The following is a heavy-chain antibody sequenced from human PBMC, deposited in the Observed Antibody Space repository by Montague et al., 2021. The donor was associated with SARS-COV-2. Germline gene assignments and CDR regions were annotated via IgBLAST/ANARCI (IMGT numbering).Heavy chain of an antibody. Sequence: SLRLSYAASGFTFSDYYMSWIRQAPGKGLEWVSYISSSSSYTNYPDSVKGRFTISRDNAKNSLYLQMNSLRAEDTAVYYCARDQPHYDILTGYYKDYYYMDVWGQGTTVTVSS. J-gene: IGHJ6*02. CDR3: ARDQPHYDILTGYYKDYYYMDV. V-gene: IGHV3-11*06. CDR1: GFTFSDYY. CDR2: ISSSSSYT. D-gene: IGHD3-9*01.